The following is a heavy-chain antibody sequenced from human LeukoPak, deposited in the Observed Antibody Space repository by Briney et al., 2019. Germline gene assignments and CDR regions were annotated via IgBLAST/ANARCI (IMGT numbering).Heavy chain of an antibody. J-gene: IGHJ4*02. Sequence: SETLSLTCAVYGGSFSGYYWSWIRQPPGKGLEWIGEINHSGSTNYNPSLKSRVTISVDTSKNQFSLKLSSVTAADTAVYYCAGWGPYYYGSGSYYNAHFDYWGQGTLVTVSS. CDR1: GGSFSGYY. V-gene: IGHV4-34*01. CDR3: AGWGPYYYGSGSYYNAHFDY. CDR2: INHSGST. D-gene: IGHD3-10*01.